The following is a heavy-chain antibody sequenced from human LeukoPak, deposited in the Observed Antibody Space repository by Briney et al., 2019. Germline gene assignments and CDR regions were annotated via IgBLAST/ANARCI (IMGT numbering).Heavy chain of an antibody. CDR3: ARSYSISWLSAWYFDL. CDR1: GGSISSSSYY. V-gene: IGHV4-39*01. CDR2: MYYSGST. J-gene: IGHJ2*01. Sequence: SETLSLTCTVSGGSISSSSYYWGWVRQPPGRGLEWIASMYYSGSTYYSPSLKSRVTISVDTSKNQFSLKLNSVTAADTAVYYCARSYSISWLSAWYFDLWGRGTLVTISS. D-gene: IGHD6-13*01.